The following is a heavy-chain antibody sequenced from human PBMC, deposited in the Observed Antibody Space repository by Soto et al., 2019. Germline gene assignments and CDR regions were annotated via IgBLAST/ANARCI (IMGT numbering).Heavy chain of an antibody. D-gene: IGHD6-13*01. Sequence: GGSLRLSCAASGFTFSSYSMNWVRQAPGKGLEWVSSISSSSSYIDYADSVKGRFTISRDNAKNSLYLQMNSLRAEDTAVYYCASSTAAGLNAFDIWGQGTMVTVSS. V-gene: IGHV3-21*01. CDR1: GFTFSSYS. CDR2: ISSSSSYI. J-gene: IGHJ3*02. CDR3: ASSTAAGLNAFDI.